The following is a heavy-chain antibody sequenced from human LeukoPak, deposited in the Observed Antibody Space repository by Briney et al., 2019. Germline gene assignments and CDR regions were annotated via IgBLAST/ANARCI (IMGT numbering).Heavy chain of an antibody. J-gene: IGHJ4*02. CDR3: AILVYDSSAPDFDY. V-gene: IGHV3-30*04. CDR2: ISYDGSNK. Sequence: PGRSLRLSCAASGFTFSGYAMHWVRQAPGKGLEWVAVISYDGSNKYYADSVKGRFTISRDNSKNTLYLQMNSLRAEDTAVYYCAILVYDSSAPDFDYWGQGTLVTVSS. D-gene: IGHD3-22*01. CDR1: GFTFSGYA.